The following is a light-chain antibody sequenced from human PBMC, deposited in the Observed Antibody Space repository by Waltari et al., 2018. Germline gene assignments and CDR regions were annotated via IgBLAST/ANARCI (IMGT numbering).Light chain of an antibody. CDR3: QQYGSSPRFT. V-gene: IGKV3-20*01. Sequence: EVVLTQSPGTLSLSPGERATLSCRASQSVSSGHLAWYQQKPGQAPRLLIHGTSTRVAGIPDRVSGSGAETDFTLTISRLEPEDFAVYYCQQYGSSPRFTFGPGTKVDIK. J-gene: IGKJ3*01. CDR1: QSVSSGH. CDR2: GTS.